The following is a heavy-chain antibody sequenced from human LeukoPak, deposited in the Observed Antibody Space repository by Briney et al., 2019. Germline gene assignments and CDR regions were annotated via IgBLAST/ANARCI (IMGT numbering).Heavy chain of an antibody. CDR3: TRDTVGHDFWSGYSEY. D-gene: IGHD3-3*01. V-gene: IGHV3-49*04. Sequence: GGSLRLSCAASGFTFSSYAMSWVRQAPGKGLEWVGFIRSKAYGGTTEYVASVKGRFTISRDDSKSIAYLQMNSLKTEDTAFYYCTRDTVGHDFWSGYSEYWGQGTLVTVSS. CDR1: GFTFSSYA. CDR2: IRSKAYGGTT. J-gene: IGHJ4*02.